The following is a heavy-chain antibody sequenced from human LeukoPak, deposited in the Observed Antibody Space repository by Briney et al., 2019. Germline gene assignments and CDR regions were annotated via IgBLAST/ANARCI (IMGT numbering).Heavy chain of an antibody. J-gene: IGHJ6*02. D-gene: IGHD4-17*01. V-gene: IGHV4-59*01. CDR3: ARVLGGDYGYYYYGMDV. CDR1: GGSISSYY. CDR2: IYYSGST. Sequence: XETLSLTCTASGGSISSYYLSWIRQPPGKGLEWIGYIYYSGSTNYNPSLKSRVTISVDTSKNQFSLKLSSVTAAETAVYYCARVLGGDYGYYYYGMDVWGQGTTVTVSS.